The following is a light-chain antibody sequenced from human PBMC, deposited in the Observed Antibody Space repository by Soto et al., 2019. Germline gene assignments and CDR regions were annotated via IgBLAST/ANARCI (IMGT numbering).Light chain of an antibody. CDR2: GNS. Sequence: QSVLTQPPSVSGAPGQRVTISCTGSSSNIGAGYDVHWYQQLPGTAPKLLIYGNSNRPSGVPDRFSGSKSGTSASLAITGLLAEDEADYYCHSYDSSLSGYVVFGGGTKLTVL. CDR3: HSYDSSLSGYVV. CDR1: SSNIGAGYD. V-gene: IGLV1-40*01. J-gene: IGLJ2*01.